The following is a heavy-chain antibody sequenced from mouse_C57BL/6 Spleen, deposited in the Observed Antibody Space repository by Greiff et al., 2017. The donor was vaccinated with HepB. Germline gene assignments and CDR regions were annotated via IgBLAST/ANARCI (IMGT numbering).Heavy chain of an antibody. V-gene: IGHV1-76*01. CDR1: GYTFTDYY. Sequence: VQLQQSGAELVRPGASVKLSCKASGYTFTDYYINWVKQRPGQGLEWIARIYPGSGNTYYKEKFKGKATLTAEKSSSTAYMQLSSLTSEDSAVYFCARGDITTVVEICSMDYWGQGTSVTVSS. CDR3: ARGDITTVVEICSMDY. J-gene: IGHJ4*01. CDR2: IYPGSGNT. D-gene: IGHD1-1*01.